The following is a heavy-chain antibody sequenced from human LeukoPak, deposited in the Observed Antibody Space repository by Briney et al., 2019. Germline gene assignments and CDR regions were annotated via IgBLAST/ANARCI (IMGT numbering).Heavy chain of an antibody. CDR2: IYYSGST. D-gene: IGHD5-24*01. CDR1: GGAISRYY. Sequence: SETLSLTCSVSGGAISRYYWSWIRQPPGKGLEWIGYIYYSGSTNYNPSLKSRVTISVDTSKNQFSLKLSSVTAADTAVYYCARGDSRDDFDYWGQGTLVTVSS. J-gene: IGHJ4*02. CDR3: ARGDSRDDFDY. V-gene: IGHV4-59*01.